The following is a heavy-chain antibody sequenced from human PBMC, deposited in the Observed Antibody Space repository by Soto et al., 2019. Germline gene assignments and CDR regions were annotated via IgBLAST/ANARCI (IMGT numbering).Heavy chain of an antibody. CDR1: GGTFSTYT. J-gene: IGHJ5*02. CDR2: IIPIFGTA. D-gene: IGHD3-22*01. Sequence: QVQLVQSRAEVKKPGSSVKVSCKASGGTFSTYTITWVRQAPGQGLEWMGGIIPIFGTANYPQKFQGRVTITADESTSLAYMEMSRFRSEDTAVYYCARSQDSCGYWNNCFDPWGQGTLVTVSS. CDR3: ARSQDSCGYWNNCFDP. V-gene: IGHV1-69*01.